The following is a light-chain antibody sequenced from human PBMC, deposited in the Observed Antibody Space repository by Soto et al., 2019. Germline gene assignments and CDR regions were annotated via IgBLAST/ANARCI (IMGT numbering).Light chain of an antibody. V-gene: IGKV3-15*01. CDR2: DAS. CDR3: QQYHNWPAT. CDR1: QSVSSN. J-gene: IGKJ3*01. Sequence: EIVMTQSPATLSVSPGESATLSCRASQSVSSNLAWHQQKPDQAPRILMYDASTRATGISARFSGSGSGTEFTLTISSLQSEDFAVYYCQQYHNWPATFGPGTKVDIK.